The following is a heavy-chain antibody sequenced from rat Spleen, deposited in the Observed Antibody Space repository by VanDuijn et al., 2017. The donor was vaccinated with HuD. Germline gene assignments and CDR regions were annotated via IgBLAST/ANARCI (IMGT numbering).Heavy chain of an antibody. D-gene: IGHD1-6*01. J-gene: IGHJ2*01. CDR2: ISYDGSNT. V-gene: IGHV5-17*01. Sequence: EVQLVESGGDLAQPGGSLKLSCAASGFTFSDYFMAWVRQAPTKGLEWVATISYDGSNTYYRDSLKGRFTISRDNAKSTLYLQLDSLRSEDTATYYCARHTTDLYYFDYWGQGVMVTVSS. CDR1: GFTFSDYF. CDR3: ARHTTDLYYFDY.